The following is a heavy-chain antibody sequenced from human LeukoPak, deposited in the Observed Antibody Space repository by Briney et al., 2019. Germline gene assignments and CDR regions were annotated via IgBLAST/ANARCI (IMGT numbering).Heavy chain of an antibody. V-gene: IGHV3-23*01. Sequence: GGSLRLSCAASGFTFSSYAMTWVRQAPGKGLEWVSAISGSGGSTYYADSVKGRFTISRDNSKNTLYLQMNSLRAEDTAVYYCAKLGIDCSGGSCSTRIAPEPEGYWGQGTLVTVSS. CDR1: GFTFSSYA. J-gene: IGHJ4*02. D-gene: IGHD2-15*01. CDR2: ISGSGGST. CDR3: AKLGIDCSGGSCSTRIAPEPEGY.